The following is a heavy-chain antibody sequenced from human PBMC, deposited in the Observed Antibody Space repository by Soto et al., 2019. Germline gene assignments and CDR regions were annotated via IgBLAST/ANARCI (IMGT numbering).Heavy chain of an antibody. CDR1: GLTFSSYG. D-gene: IGHD1-26*01. CDR3: AKEMGARKAFDC. CDR2: LSDSGGNT. J-gene: IGHJ4*02. V-gene: IGHV3-23*01. Sequence: EVQLLESGGGLVQPGGSLRLSCVASGLTFSSYGMSWVRPAPGQGLEFISALSDSGGNTYYADSVKGRFTISRDNSKDTLYLQMNNLRVEDTALYYCAKEMGARKAFDCWGQGTLVTASS.